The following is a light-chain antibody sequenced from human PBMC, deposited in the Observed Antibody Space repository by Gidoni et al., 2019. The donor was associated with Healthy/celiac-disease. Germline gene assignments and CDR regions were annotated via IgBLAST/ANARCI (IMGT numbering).Light chain of an antibody. V-gene: IGKV1-39*01. Sequence: DIQMTQSPSSLSASVGDRVTIPFRASQSISSYLNWYQQKPGKAPKLLIYAASSLQSGVPSRFSGSGSGTDFTLNISSLQPEDVATYYCQQSDSTPFTFGPXTKVDIK. CDR1: QSISSY. J-gene: IGKJ3*01. CDR2: AAS. CDR3: QQSDSTPFT.